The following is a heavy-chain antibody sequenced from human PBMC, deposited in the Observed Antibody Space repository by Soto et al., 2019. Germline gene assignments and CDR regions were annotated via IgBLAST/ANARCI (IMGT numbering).Heavy chain of an antibody. CDR3: ARTRRITIFGVVITDDAFDI. J-gene: IGHJ3*02. D-gene: IGHD3-3*01. CDR2: ISAYNGNT. Sequence: QVQLVQSGAEVKKPGASVKVSCKASGYTFTSYGISWVRQAPGQGLEWMGWISAYNGNTNYAQKLQGRVTMTTDTSKSTAYMELRSLRSDDTAVYYCARTRRITIFGVVITDDAFDIWGQGTMVTVSS. V-gene: IGHV1-18*04. CDR1: GYTFTSYG.